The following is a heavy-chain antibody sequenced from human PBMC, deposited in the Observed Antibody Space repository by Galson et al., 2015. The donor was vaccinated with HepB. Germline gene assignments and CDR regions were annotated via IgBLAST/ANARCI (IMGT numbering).Heavy chain of an antibody. V-gene: IGHV3-23*01. D-gene: IGHD6-19*01. CDR1: GFIFSKYA. CDR2: IDTSGDAT. J-gene: IGHJ4*02. CDR3: AKDLDSTGWYEDNS. Sequence: SLRLSCAASGFIFSKYAMNWVRQAPGKGLEWVSLIDTSGDATYYADSVKGRFTISRDNSKNTLYLQMNRLRVEDTATYYCAKDLDSTGWYEDNSWGQGTLVTVSS.